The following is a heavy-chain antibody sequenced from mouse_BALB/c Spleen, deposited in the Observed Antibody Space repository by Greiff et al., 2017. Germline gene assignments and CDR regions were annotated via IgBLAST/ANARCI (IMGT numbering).Heavy chain of an antibody. CDR2: ISTYYGNT. J-gene: IGHJ2*01. V-gene: IGHV1-67*01. CDR1: SYTFTDYA. D-gene: IGHD1-1*01. CDR3: ARGYYGSSYFDY. Sequence: QVQLQQSGPELVRPGVSVKISCKGSSYTFTDYAMHWVKQSHAKSLEWIGVISTYYGNTNYNQKFKGKATMTVDKSSSTAYMELARLTSEDSAVYYCARGYYGSSYFDYWGQGTTLTVSS.